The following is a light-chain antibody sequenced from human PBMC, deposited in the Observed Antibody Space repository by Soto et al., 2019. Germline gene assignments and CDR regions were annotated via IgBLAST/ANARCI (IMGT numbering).Light chain of an antibody. CDR3: QQINSYPIT. Sequence: AIQLTQSPSSVSASIGDRVTITCRASQDIDSSLGWYQQKPGKAPNLLIYYASTLEVGVPSRFSGSGSGSDFTISSRGPQPEDFATYYCQQINSYPITFGQGTRLEIK. CDR2: YAS. V-gene: IGKV1-13*02. CDR1: QDIDSS. J-gene: IGKJ5*01.